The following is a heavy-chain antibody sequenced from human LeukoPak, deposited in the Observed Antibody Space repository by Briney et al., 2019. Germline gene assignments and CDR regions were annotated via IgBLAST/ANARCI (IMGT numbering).Heavy chain of an antibody. Sequence: SETLSLTCTVSGGSISSYYWSWIRQPPGKGLEWIGYIYCSGSTNYNPSLKSRVTISVDTSKNQFSLKLSSVTAADTAVYYCARTNTVAGTVDYWGQGTLVTVSS. D-gene: IGHD6-19*01. V-gene: IGHV4-59*01. CDR2: IYCSGST. CDR1: GGSISSYY. J-gene: IGHJ4*02. CDR3: ARTNTVAGTVDY.